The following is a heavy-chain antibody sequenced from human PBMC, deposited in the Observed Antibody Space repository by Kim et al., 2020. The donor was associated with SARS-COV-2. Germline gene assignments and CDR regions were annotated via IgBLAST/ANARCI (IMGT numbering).Heavy chain of an antibody. V-gene: IGHV4-34*01. CDR1: GGSFSGYY. D-gene: IGHD6-13*01. Sequence: SETLSLTCAVYGGSFSGYYWSWIRQPPGKGLEWIGEINHSGSTNYNPSLKSRVTISVDTSKNQFSLKLSSVTAADTAVYYCARVGQQLAPKVDYWGQGTLVTVSS. CDR3: ARVGQQLAPKVDY. CDR2: INHSGST. J-gene: IGHJ4*02.